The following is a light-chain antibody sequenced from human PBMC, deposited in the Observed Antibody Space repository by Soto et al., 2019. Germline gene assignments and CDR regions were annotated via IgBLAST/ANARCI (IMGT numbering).Light chain of an antibody. CDR1: QSITTW. J-gene: IGKJ2*01. V-gene: IGKV1-5*03. CDR3: QRYSDYQYI. CDR2: KAT. Sequence: DIQMTQSPSTLSASVGDRVTITCRASQSITTWVAWYQQKPGKAPKLLIYKATNLQSGVPSRFSGSGSGTEFSLTISSLQPDDFATYYCQRYSDYQYIFGQGTKLEIK.